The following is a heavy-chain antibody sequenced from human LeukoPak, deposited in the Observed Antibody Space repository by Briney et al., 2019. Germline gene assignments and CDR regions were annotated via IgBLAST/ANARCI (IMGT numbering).Heavy chain of an antibody. Sequence: GGSLRLSCVASGFTSHDYAMTWVRQAPGKGLEWVSTIVGDSSKTYYAASVRGRFTISRDNSNYVLFLHMNSLRAEDTAIYYCAKQPYNYYYLDVWGKGTTVTISS. V-gene: IGHV3-23*01. CDR3: AKQPYNYYYLDV. CDR1: GFTSHDYA. D-gene: IGHD1-14*01. CDR2: IVGDSSKT. J-gene: IGHJ6*03.